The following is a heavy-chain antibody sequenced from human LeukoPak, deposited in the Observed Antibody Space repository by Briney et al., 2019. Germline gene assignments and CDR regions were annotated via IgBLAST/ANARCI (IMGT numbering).Heavy chain of an antibody. Sequence: ASVTVSCTASGYTFTGYYMHWVQQAPGQGLEWMGYINPNSGGTNFAQKFQGRVTMTRDTSISTAYMELSRLRSDDTAVYYCARDRELRELDCWGQGTLVTVSS. CDR2: INPNSGGT. V-gene: IGHV1-2*02. CDR1: GYTFTGYY. D-gene: IGHD1-26*01. J-gene: IGHJ4*02. CDR3: ARDRELRELDC.